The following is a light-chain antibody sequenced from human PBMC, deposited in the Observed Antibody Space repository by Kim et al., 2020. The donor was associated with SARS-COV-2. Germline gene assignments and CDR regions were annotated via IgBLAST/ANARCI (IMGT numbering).Light chain of an antibody. Sequence: SVSTEQTASITCSGDKLGDKYTYWYQQKPGQSPVLVIYQDTKRPSGIPERFSGSNSGNRATLTISGTQAMDEADYYCQAWDSSTYVFGTGTKVTVL. CDR1: KLGDKY. CDR2: QDT. V-gene: IGLV3-1*01. J-gene: IGLJ1*01. CDR3: QAWDSSTYV.